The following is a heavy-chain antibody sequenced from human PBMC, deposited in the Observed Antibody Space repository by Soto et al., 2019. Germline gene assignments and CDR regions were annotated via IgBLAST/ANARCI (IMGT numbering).Heavy chain of an antibody. CDR3: ARDLLESGYDLYYYYGMDV. V-gene: IGHV3-7*03. D-gene: IGHD5-12*01. CDR1: GFTFSRYC. J-gene: IGHJ6*02. CDR2: IKEDGSEK. Sequence: GGSLRLSCAASGFTFSRYCMTLVRQAPGKGLEWVANIKEDGSEKYHVDSVKGRFTISRDNAKNSMYLQLNSLRAEDTAVYYCARDLLESGYDLYYYYGMDVWGQGTTVTVSS.